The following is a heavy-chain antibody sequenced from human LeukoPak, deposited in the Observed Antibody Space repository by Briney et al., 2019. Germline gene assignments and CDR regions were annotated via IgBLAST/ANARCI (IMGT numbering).Heavy chain of an antibody. J-gene: IGHJ4*02. CDR1: GFTFSSYA. V-gene: IGHV3-23*01. Sequence: GGSLRLSCAASGFTFSSYAMSWVRQAPGKGLEWVSAISGVGGTTFYADSVTGRFTIARDNSKNTLYLQMNSLRAEDTAVYDCAKNPSYQGDSWGQGTLVTVSS. D-gene: IGHD3-16*02. CDR2: ISGVGGTT. CDR3: AKNPSYQGDS.